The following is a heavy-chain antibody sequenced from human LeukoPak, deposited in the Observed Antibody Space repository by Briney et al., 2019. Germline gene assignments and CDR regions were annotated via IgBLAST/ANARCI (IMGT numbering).Heavy chain of an antibody. Sequence: SETLSLTCAVSGYSISSGYYWGWIRRPPGKGLEWIGSIYHSGSTYYNPSLKSRVTISVDTSKNQFSLKLSSVTAADTAVYYCASHYCSSTSCYNLNWFDPWGQGTLVTVSS. J-gene: IGHJ5*02. V-gene: IGHV4-38-2*01. CDR2: IYHSGST. CDR1: GYSISSGYY. D-gene: IGHD2-2*02. CDR3: ASHYCSSTSCYNLNWFDP.